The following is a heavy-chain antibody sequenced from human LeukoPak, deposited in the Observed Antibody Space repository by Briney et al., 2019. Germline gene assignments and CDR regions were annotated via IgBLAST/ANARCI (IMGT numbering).Heavy chain of an antibody. J-gene: IGHJ4*02. Sequence: PSETLSLTCTVSGGSISSYYWSWIRQPPGKGLEWIWYIYYSGSTNYNPSLKSRVTISVDTSKNQFSLKLSSVTAADTAVYYCARDTTAAFFFDYWGQGTLVTVSS. CDR1: GGSISSYY. V-gene: IGHV4-59*01. CDR2: IYYSGST. CDR3: ARDTTAAFFFDY. D-gene: IGHD1-14*01.